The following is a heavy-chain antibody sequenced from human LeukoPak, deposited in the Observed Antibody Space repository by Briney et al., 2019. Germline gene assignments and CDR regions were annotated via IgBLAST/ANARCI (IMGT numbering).Heavy chain of an antibody. CDR3: ARFGTWGSSSEY. CDR2: MSGSGGST. J-gene: IGHJ4*02. CDR1: GFTFSSYA. D-gene: IGHD6-6*01. Sequence: QTGGSLRLSCAASGFTFSSYAMSWVRQAPGKGLEWVSSMSGSGGSTYYADSVEGGFTISRDNSKNTLFLQMNSLRAEDTAVYYCARFGTWGSSSEYWGQGTLVTVSS. V-gene: IGHV3-23*01.